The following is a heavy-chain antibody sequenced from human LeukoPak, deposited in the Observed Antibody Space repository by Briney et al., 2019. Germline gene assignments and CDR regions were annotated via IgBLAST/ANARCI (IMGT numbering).Heavy chain of an antibody. Sequence: SETLSLTCAVYGVSFSGYYWSWIRQPPGKGLEWIGEINHSGSTNYNPSLKSRVTISVDTSKNQFSLKLSSVTAADTAVYYCARSGGYDGWPYYYYYGMDVWGQGTTVTVSS. J-gene: IGHJ6*02. D-gene: IGHD5-24*01. CDR2: INHSGST. CDR1: GVSFSGYY. V-gene: IGHV4-34*01. CDR3: ARSGGYDGWPYYYYYGMDV.